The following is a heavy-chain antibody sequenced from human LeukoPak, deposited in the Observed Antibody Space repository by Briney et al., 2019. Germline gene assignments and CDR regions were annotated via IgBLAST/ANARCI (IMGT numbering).Heavy chain of an antibody. CDR3: ASNMEWELQTVHDAFDI. J-gene: IGHJ3*02. CDR2: ISSSSSTI. D-gene: IGHD1-26*01. Sequence: PGGSLRLPCAASGFTFSSYWMNWVRQAPGKGLEWVSYISSSSSTIYYADSVKGRFTISRDNAKNSLYLQMNSPRAEDTAVYYCASNMEWELQTVHDAFDIWGQGTMVTVSS. CDR1: GFTFSSYW. V-gene: IGHV3-48*01.